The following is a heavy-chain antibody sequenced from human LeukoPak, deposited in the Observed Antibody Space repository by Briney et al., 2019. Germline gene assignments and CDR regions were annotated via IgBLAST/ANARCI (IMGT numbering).Heavy chain of an antibody. CDR2: IYHSGRT. J-gene: IGHJ4*02. CDR3: ARGRYNYALEDYFDY. Sequence: PSETLSLTCAVSGGSISSSNWWSWVRQPPGKGLEWIGEIYHSGRTNYNPSLKSRVTISGDTSKNQFSLKLSSVTAADTAVYYCARGRYNYALEDYFDYWGQGTLVTVSS. V-gene: IGHV4-4*02. D-gene: IGHD5-18*01. CDR1: GGSISSSNW.